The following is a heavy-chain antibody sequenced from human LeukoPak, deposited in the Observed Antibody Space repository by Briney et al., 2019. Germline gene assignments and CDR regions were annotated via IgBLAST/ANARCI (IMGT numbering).Heavy chain of an antibody. V-gene: IGHV4-59*08. CDR1: GGSISSSY. Sequence: SSETLSLTCTVSGGSISSSYWSWIRQPPGKGLEWIGYIYYSGSTNYNPSFKSRVAISVDTSKNQSSLKLSSVTAADTAVYYCATWGIAVAGTFDYWGQGTLVTVST. CDR3: ATWGIAVAGTFDY. D-gene: IGHD6-19*01. CDR2: IYYSGST. J-gene: IGHJ4*02.